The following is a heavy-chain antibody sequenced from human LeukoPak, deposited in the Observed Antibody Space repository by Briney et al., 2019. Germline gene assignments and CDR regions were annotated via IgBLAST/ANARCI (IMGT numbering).Heavy chain of an antibody. D-gene: IGHD3-3*01. Sequence: PGGSLSLSCAASGFTFSDYYMSWIRQAPGKGLEWVSYISSSGNSISYADSVKGRFTISRDNSQNTVSLQVNNLRTEDTALYYCAKTALSDASGHYYYMDVWGKGTTVTVSS. V-gene: IGHV3-11*04. CDR1: GFTFSDYY. CDR3: AKTALSDASGHYYYMDV. CDR2: ISSSGNSI. J-gene: IGHJ6*03.